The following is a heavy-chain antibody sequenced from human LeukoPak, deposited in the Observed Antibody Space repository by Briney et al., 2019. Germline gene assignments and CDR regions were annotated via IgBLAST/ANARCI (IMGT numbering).Heavy chain of an antibody. CDR2: INHSGST. J-gene: IGHJ4*02. D-gene: IGHD3-10*01. V-gene: IGHV4-34*01. CDR3: AREVWFGGTVSVIFDY. CDR1: GGSFSGYY. Sequence: SETLSLTCAVYGGSFSGYYWSWIRQPPGKGLEWIGEINHSGSTNYNPSLKSRITISVDTSKNQFSLKLSSVTAADTAVYYCAREVWFGGTVSVIFDYWGQGTLVTVSS.